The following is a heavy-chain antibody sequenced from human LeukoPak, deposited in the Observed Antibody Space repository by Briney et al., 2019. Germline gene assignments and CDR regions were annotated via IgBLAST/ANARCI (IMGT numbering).Heavy chain of an antibody. CDR3: ARANYYGSGSYFPDY. CDR2: IYYSGST. V-gene: IGHV4-59*01. Sequence: PSETLSLTCTVSGGSISSYYWSWIWQPPGKGLEWIGYIYYSGSTNYNPSLKSRVTISVDTSRNQFSLKLSSVTAADTAVYYCARANYYGSGSYFPDYWGQGTLVTVSS. D-gene: IGHD3-10*01. J-gene: IGHJ4*02. CDR1: GGSISSYY.